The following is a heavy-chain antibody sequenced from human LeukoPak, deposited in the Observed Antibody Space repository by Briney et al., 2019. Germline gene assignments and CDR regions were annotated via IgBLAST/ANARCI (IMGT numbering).Heavy chain of an antibody. CDR1: VCCFTNYP. CDR3: ARDRAGQLDS. CDR2: INVGNGDT. D-gene: IGHD3-10*01. V-gene: IGHV1-3*01. Sequence: ASVNVSLKPSVCCFTNYPLYWVCQPPGQRLEWMGWINVGNGDTKYSQTFQGRVTINRDTSASTAYMELSSLRSEETAVYYCARDRAGQLDSWGQGTLVTVSS. J-gene: IGHJ4*02.